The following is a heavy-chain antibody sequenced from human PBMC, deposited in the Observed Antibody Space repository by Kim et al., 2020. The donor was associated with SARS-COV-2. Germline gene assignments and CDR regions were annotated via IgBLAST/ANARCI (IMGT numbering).Heavy chain of an antibody. Sequence: SETLSLTCSVSGDSISSGTHFWGWIRQTPEKGLEWIVNMYYSGTTYYNLSLKSRVTMSLDTSKNQFSLRLTSVTAADTAVYYCAGLPYSSSWYRWFDPWG. CDR3: AGLPYSSSWYRWFDP. D-gene: IGHD6-13*01. CDR2: MYYSGTT. J-gene: IGHJ5*02. CDR1: GDSISSGTHF. V-gene: IGHV4-39*01.